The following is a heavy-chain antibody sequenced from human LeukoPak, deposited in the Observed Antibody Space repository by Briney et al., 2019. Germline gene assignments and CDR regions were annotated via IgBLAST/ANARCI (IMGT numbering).Heavy chain of an antibody. V-gene: IGHV1-2*02. J-gene: IGHJ4*02. CDR2: INTNSGGT. D-gene: IGHD3-10*01. CDR3: ARESTGYYGSGSDLGY. Sequence: ASVKVSCKASGYIFTGCYMHWVRLAPGQGLEWMGSINTNSGGTNYAQKFQGRVTMTRDTSITTAYMELRRLRFDDRAVYYCARESTGYYGSGSDLGYWGQGTQVTVSS. CDR1: GYIFTGCY.